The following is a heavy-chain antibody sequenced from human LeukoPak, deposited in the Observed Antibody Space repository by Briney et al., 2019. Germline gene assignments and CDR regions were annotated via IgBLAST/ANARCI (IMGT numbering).Heavy chain of an antibody. CDR3: TRDQTPYY. J-gene: IGHJ4*02. Sequence: GGSLRLSCAASGFTFSSYEMNWVRQAPGKGLEREGFIRSKVYGGTPEYAESVKGRFTISRDDSKGIAYLQMNSLKTEDTAMYYCTRDQTPYYWGQGTLVTVSS. CDR1: GFTFSSYE. V-gene: IGHV3-49*04. CDR2: IRSKVYGGTP.